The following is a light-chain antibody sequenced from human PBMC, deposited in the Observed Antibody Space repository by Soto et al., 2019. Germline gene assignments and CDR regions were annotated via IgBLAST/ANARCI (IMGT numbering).Light chain of an antibody. J-gene: IGLJ2*01. CDR1: SSDVGAYDF. CDR3: SSYTTSGALVV. Sequence: QSALTQPASVSGSPGQSITISCSGTSSDVGAYDFVSWYQQHPGKAPKLMIFEVSNRPSGVSARFSGSKSGNMASLTISGLQAEDEAAYYCSSYTTSGALVVVGGGTKLTVL. V-gene: IGLV2-14*01. CDR2: EVS.